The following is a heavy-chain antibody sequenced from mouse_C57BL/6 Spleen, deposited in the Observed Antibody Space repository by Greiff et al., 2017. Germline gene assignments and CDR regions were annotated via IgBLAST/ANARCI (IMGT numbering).Heavy chain of an antibody. CDR2: IYPGSGNT. J-gene: IGHJ2*01. Sequence: VQLQQSGPELVKPGASVKISCKASGYSFTSYYIHWVKQRPGQGLEWIGWIYPGSGNTKYNEKFKGKATLTADTSSSTAYMQLSSLTSEDSAVYYCARGKGDIFDYWGQGTTLTVSS. V-gene: IGHV1-66*01. CDR3: ARGKGDIFDY. CDR1: GYSFTSYY.